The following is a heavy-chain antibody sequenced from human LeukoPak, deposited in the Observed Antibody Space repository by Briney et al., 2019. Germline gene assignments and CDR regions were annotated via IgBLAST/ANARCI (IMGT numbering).Heavy chain of an antibody. D-gene: IGHD6-19*01. J-gene: IGHJ4*02. Sequence: SETLSLTCTVSGGSISSYYWSWIRQPPGKGLEWLGYIYYSGSTNYNPSLKSRVTISVDTSNNQFSLKLSSVTAADTAVYYCARGQHGYRSGWYDYWGQGTLVTVSS. CDR1: GGSISSYY. CDR2: IYYSGST. CDR3: ARGQHGYRSGWYDY. V-gene: IGHV4-59*01.